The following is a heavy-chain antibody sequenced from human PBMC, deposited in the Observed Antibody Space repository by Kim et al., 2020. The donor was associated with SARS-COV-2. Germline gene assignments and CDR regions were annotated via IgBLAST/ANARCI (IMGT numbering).Heavy chain of an antibody. Sequence: EGSLRLSCTASGFTFSSYLMHWVRQAPGKGLVWVSRTEPDGSRTTYADSVRGRFTVSRDNAKNTLYLQMNSLTAEDTAIYYCARDFDWLLYDYWGQGTLVTVSS. CDR1: GFTFSSYL. CDR2: TEPDGSRT. V-gene: IGHV3-74*01. J-gene: IGHJ4*02. D-gene: IGHD3-9*01. CDR3: ARDFDWLLYDY.